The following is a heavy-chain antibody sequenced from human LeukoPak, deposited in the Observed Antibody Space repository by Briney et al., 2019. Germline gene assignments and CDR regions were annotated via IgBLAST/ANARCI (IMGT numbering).Heavy chain of an antibody. J-gene: IGHJ3*02. Sequence: PGGSLRLSCAASGFTFSSYWMHWVRQAPGKGLVWVSRIKTDGSSTTYADSVKGRFTISRDNAKNTLYPQMNSLRAEDTAVYYCAREIALVASNAFDIWGQGTMVTVAS. CDR1: GFTFSSYW. CDR3: AREIALVASNAFDI. D-gene: IGHD5-12*01. CDR2: IKTDGSST. V-gene: IGHV3-74*01.